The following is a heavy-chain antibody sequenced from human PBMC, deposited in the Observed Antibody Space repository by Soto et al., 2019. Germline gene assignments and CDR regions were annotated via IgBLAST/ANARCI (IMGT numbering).Heavy chain of an antibody. CDR2: IYTSGST. V-gene: IGHV4-4*07. Sequence: QVQLQESGPGLVKPSETLSLTCTVSGGSISSYYWSWIRQPAGKGLEWIGRIYTSGSTNYNPSLKTRVTMSVDTSKNEFSLKLSSVTAADTAVYYWARLYSTGYYYYYGMDVWGQGTTVTVSS. CDR3: ARLYSTGYYYYYGMDV. D-gene: IGHD6-13*01. CDR1: GGSISSYY. J-gene: IGHJ6*02.